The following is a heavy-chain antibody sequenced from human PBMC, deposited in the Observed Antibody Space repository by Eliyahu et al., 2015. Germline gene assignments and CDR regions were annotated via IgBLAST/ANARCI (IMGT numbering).Heavy chain of an antibody. Sequence: EVQLVESGGGLVKPGGSLXVXCXAXGXXFSSHXMXWVRQAPGKGLEWVSSITSSSSYIYYADSVTGRFTISRDNAKNSLYLQMDSLRADDTAVYFCARPPNYSAYEFDLWGRDTLVTVSS. J-gene: IGHJ2*01. CDR2: ITSSSSYI. CDR1: GXXFSSHX. V-gene: IGHV3-21*01. D-gene: IGHD5-12*01. CDR3: ARPPNYSAYEFDL.